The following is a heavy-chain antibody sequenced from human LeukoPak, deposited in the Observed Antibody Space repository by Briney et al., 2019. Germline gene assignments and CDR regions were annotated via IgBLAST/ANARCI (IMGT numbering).Heavy chain of an antibody. D-gene: IGHD3-9*01. CDR1: VGSFSGYY. Sequence: AETLSLTCAVYVGSFSGYYWSWIRHPPGKGRECIGEINRSGSTNYNPSLKSRVAISVVTSKNQFSLKLRSVTAADTAVYYCARDSERYYDILTGYQAPYYYYGMDVWGQGTTVTVSS. CDR3: ARDSERYYDILTGYQAPYYYYGMDV. CDR2: INRSGST. J-gene: IGHJ6*02. V-gene: IGHV4-34*01.